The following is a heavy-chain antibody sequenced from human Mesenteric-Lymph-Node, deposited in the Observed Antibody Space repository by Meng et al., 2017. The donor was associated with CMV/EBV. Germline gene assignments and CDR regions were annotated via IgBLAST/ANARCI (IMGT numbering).Heavy chain of an antibody. CDR1: GFTFSSYA. D-gene: IGHD3/OR15-3a*01. CDR2: IYGAGSTK. V-gene: IGHV3-23*03. CDR3: VKDKTRDGLFNFDF. Sequence: GGSLRLSCAASGFTFSSYAMSWVRQAPGKGLEWVSIIYGAGSTKYYADSVKGRFTISRDNSKNILYLQMNGLRADDTAVYYCVKDKTRDGLFNFDFWGQGTVVTVSS. J-gene: IGHJ4*02.